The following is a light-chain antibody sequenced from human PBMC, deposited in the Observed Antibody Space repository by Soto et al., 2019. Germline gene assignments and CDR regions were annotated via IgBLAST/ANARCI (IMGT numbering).Light chain of an antibody. CDR1: QGIRAY. V-gene: IGKV1-39*01. J-gene: IGKJ3*01. CDR3: QQSFSVPFT. Sequence: DIQMTQSPSSLSASVGDRLSLTCRASQGIRAYLNWYQQKPGKAPTVLVYAATDLQSGVPSRFNGSGSGTDFTLTISSLQPEYFATYYCQQSFSVPFTFGPGTTVDV. CDR2: AAT.